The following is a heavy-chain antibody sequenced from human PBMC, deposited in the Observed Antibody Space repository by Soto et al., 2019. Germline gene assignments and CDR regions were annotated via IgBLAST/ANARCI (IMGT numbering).Heavy chain of an antibody. CDR2: ISSSSSYI. Sequence: GESLKISCAASGFTFSSYSMNWVRQAPGKGLEWVSSISSSSSYIYYADSVKGRFTISRDNAKNSLYLPMNSLRAEDTAVYYCASSLANYDFYYWGQGTLVTVSS. V-gene: IGHV3-21*01. CDR1: GFTFSSYS. J-gene: IGHJ4*02. CDR3: ASSLANYDFYY. D-gene: IGHD3-16*01.